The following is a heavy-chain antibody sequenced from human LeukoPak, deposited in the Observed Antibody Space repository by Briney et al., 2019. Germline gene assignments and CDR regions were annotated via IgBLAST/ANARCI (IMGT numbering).Heavy chain of an antibody. Sequence: GGSLRLSCAASGFTFSSYAMSWVRQAPGNGLEWVSAISGSGGSTYYADSVKGRFTISRDNSKNTLYLQMNSLRAEDTAVYYCAKLGYYDFWSGLKTVGNVWGQGTTVTVSS. CDR1: GFTFSSYA. CDR2: ISGSGGST. J-gene: IGHJ6*02. D-gene: IGHD3-3*01. CDR3: AKLGYYDFWSGLKTVGNV. V-gene: IGHV3-23*01.